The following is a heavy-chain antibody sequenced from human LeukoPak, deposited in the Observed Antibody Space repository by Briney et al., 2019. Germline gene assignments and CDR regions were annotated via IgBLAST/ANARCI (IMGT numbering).Heavy chain of an antibody. Sequence: PSQTLSLTCTVSGGSISSGGYYWSWIRQHPGTGLEWIGYFYYSGSTYYNPSLKSRVTISVDTSKNQFSLKLSSVTAADTAVYYCARTHYYGMDVWGQGTTVTVSS. CDR2: FYYSGST. V-gene: IGHV4-31*03. CDR1: GGSISSGGYY. J-gene: IGHJ6*02. CDR3: ARTHYYGMDV.